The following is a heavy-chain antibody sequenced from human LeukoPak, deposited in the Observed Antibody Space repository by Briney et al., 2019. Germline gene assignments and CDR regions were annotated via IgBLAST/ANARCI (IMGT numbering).Heavy chain of an antibody. D-gene: IGHD2-15*01. J-gene: IGHJ5*02. V-gene: IGHV1-46*01. CDR3: ATKRSGGTWSDP. CDR1: GYTFTTYH. Sequence: ASVKVSCKASGYTFTTYHMHWVRQAPGQGLEWVGMIDTSDGNTNYAQKFLDRVTMTRDTSTSTVYMELSGLRSYDTAVYYCATKRSGGTWSDPWGQGTLVTVSS. CDR2: IDTSDGNT.